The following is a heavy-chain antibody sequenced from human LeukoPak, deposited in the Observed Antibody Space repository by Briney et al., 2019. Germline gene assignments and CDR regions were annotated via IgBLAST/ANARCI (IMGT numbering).Heavy chain of an antibody. V-gene: IGHV3-15*01. J-gene: IGHJ4*02. D-gene: IGHD1-26*01. CDR2: IKSKTDGGTT. CDR1: GFTFSNAW. CDR3: TTDSGGSYHNIFAY. Sequence: GGSMRLSCAASGFTFSNAWMSWVRQAPGKGLEWVGRIKSKTDGGTTDYAAPVKGRFTISRDDSKNTLYLQMNSLKTENTAVYSFTTDSGGSYHNIFAYWGKGTQVTVS.